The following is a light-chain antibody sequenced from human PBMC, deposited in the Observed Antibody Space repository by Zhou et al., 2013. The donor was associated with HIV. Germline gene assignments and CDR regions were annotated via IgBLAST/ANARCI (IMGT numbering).Light chain of an antibody. Sequence: EIVMTQSPATLSVSPGERATLSCRASQSVSSNLAWYQQKAGQAPRLLIYGASTRATGIPARFSGSGSGTDFTLTISSLEPGDFAVYYCQQRSIWPFTFGPGTKVDIK. CDR2: GAS. J-gene: IGKJ3*01. V-gene: IGKV3-11*01. CDR3: QQRSIWPFT. CDR1: QSVSSN.